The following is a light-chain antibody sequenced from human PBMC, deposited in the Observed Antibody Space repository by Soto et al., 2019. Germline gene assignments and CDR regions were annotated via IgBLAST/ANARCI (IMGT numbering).Light chain of an antibody. CDR1: ISDVGGYNL. V-gene: IGLV2-11*01. J-gene: IGLJ3*02. CDR3: CSYAGRFIWL. CDR2: DVF. Sequence: QSALTQPGSVCASPGQSVTIPCSGSISDVGGYNLVSWYQQKPGEVPKVIIYDVFKRPSGVPDRFFGSKSGNTATLTISGLQGDDEADFHCCSYAGRFIWLFGGGTKVTVL.